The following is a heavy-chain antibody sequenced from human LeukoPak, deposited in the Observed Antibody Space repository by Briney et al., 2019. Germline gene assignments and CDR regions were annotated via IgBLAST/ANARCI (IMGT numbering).Heavy chain of an antibody. CDR1: GGSISSYY. V-gene: IGHV4-59*01. D-gene: IGHD3-10*01. J-gene: IGHJ4*02. Sequence: SETLSLTCTVSGGSISSYYWSWIRQPPGKGLEWIGYIYYSGSTNYNPSLKSRVTISVDTSKNQFSLKLSSVTAADTAVYYCARDLGDNYYGSGSYSNWGQGTLVTVSS. CDR3: ARDLGDNYYGSGSYSN. CDR2: IYYSGST.